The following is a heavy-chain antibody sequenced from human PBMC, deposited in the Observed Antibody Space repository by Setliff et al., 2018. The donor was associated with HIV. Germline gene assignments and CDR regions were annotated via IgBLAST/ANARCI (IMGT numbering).Heavy chain of an antibody. CDR3: ARVRAGALLNAFDI. CDR2: INCENGDT. D-gene: IGHD1-26*01. V-gene: IGHV1-46*01. J-gene: IGHJ3*02. CDR1: GYTFTNYY. Sequence: ASVKVSCKTSGYTFTNYYVNWVRQAPGQGLEWMGIINCENGDTTYAQNFKDRVTVTRDSSTSTVYMDLSSLRPEDTAVYYCARVRAGALLNAFDIWGQGTMVTVSS.